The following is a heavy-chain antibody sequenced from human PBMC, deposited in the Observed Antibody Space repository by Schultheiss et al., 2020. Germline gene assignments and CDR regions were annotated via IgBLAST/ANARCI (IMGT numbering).Heavy chain of an antibody. Sequence: GGSLRLSCTSSGFTVSTNYMSWVRQAPGKGLEWVSTVYSSGNTYYADSAKGRFILSRDNSDNTLYLQMNNLRAEDTAVYYCAKADGNSELPPASWGQGTLVTVSS. CDR1: GFTVSTNY. V-gene: IGHV3-66*01. CDR3: AKADGNSELPPAS. D-gene: IGHD5-24*01. J-gene: IGHJ5*02. CDR2: VYSSGNT.